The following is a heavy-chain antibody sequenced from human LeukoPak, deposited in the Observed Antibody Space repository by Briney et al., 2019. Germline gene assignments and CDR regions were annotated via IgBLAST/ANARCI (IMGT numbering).Heavy chain of an antibody. J-gene: IGHJ4*02. CDR3: ARDWRGIAEADPFDY. CDR2: INPNSGGT. CDR1: GYTFTGHY. Sequence: ASVKVSCKASGYTFTGHYMHWVRQAPGQGLEWMGWINPNSGGTNYAQKFQGRVTMTRDTSISTAYMELSRLRSDDTAVYYCARDWRGIAEADPFDYWGQGTLVTVSS. V-gene: IGHV1-2*02. D-gene: IGHD6-19*01.